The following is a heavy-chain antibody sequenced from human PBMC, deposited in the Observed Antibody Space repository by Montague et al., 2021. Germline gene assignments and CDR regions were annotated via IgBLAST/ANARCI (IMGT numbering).Heavy chain of an antibody. CDR3: ARRGIVGGGQKGHFYAMDV. D-gene: IGHD1-26*01. CDR1: GGSFSVYS. CDR2: VNELGSS. V-gene: IGHV4-34*01. Sequence: SETLSLTCAVSGGSFSVYSWTWIRQSPGNRLEWIGEVNELGSSNFNPSLKSRLTISVDTSNKHLSLNLGSVTAADTAVYYCARRGIVGGGQKGHFYAMDVWGQGTTVIVSS. J-gene: IGHJ6*02.